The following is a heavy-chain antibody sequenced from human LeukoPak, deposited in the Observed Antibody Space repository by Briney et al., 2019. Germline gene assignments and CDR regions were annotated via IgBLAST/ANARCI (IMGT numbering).Heavy chain of an antibody. D-gene: IGHD2-8*01. Sequence: QSGGSLRLSCAASGFTVSSNYMSWVRQAPGKGLEWVSVIYSGGSTYYADSVKGRFTISRDNSKNTLYLQMNSLRAEDTAVYYCARSNGLRYSDRWGQGTLVTVSS. CDR2: IYSGGST. J-gene: IGHJ4*02. CDR1: GFTVSSNY. CDR3: ARSNGLRYSDR. V-gene: IGHV3-66*01.